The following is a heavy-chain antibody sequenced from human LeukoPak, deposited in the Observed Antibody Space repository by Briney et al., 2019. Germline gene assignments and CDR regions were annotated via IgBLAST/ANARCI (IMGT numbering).Heavy chain of an antibody. CDR2: ISYDGSNK. V-gene: IGHV3-30*03. Sequence: GRSLRLSCAASGFTFSSYGMHWVRQAPGKGLEWVAVISYDGSNKYYADSVKGRFTISRDNSKNTLYLQMNSLRAEDTAVYYCAHGYCSGGSCSRPPDYWGQGTLVTVSS. CDR3: AHGYCSGGSCSRPPDY. CDR1: GFTFSSYG. J-gene: IGHJ4*02. D-gene: IGHD2-15*01.